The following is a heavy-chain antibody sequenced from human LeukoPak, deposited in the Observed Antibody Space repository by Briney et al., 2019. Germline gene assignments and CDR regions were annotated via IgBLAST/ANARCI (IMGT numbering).Heavy chain of an antibody. Sequence: PSETLSLTCAVSGGSINRNSYYWGWIRQPPGKGLEWIGSIYYSGSTYYNPSLKSRVTISLDTSKNQFSLKLRSVTAADTAVYYCARSDGSSLSFLTYWLYPFDYWGQGTLVTVSS. V-gene: IGHV4-39*07. J-gene: IGHJ4*02. CDR3: ARSDGSSLSFLTYWLYPFDY. D-gene: IGHD3-22*01. CDR2: IYYSGST. CDR1: GGSINRNSYY.